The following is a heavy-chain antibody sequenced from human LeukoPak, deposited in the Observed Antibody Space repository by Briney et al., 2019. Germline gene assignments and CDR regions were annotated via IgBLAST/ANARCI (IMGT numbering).Heavy chain of an antibody. V-gene: IGHV3-48*03. Sequence: GGSLRLSCAASGFTFSNYAMNWVRQAPGKGLEWVSYISTSGSTIHYADSVKGRFTISRDNAKNSLYLQMNSLRAEDTAVYYCARSIVVVVAATRYFDYWGQGTLVTVSS. CDR3: ARSIVVVVAATRYFDY. CDR2: ISTSGSTI. J-gene: IGHJ4*02. D-gene: IGHD2-15*01. CDR1: GFTFSNYA.